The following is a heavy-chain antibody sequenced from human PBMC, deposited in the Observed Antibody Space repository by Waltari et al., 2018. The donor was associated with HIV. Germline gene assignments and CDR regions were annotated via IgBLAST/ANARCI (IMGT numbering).Heavy chain of an antibody. J-gene: IGHJ4*02. CDR2: ITAYNGNP. V-gene: IGHV1-18*01. CDR1: GYTFTSYG. D-gene: IGHD3-3*01. Sequence: QVQLVQSGAEVKKPGASVKVSCKASGYTFTSYGISWVRQAPGQGLELMGWITAYNGNPNDSQTRQGRGTMTTDTSTSTAYMELRSLRSDDTAVYYCARDSKGDFWSGPISKDYWGQGTLVTVSS. CDR3: ARDSKGDFWSGPISKDY.